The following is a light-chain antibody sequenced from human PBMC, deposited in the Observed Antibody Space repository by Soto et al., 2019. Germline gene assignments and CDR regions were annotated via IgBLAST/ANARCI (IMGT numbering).Light chain of an antibody. J-gene: IGLJ2*01. CDR3: TSYTSVTIVV. V-gene: IGLV2-14*01. CDR2: GVT. Sequence: QSALTQPPSASGSPGQSVTISCTGTSSDVGGYNSVSWYQQHPDKAPKLLIFGVTNRPSGVSDRFSGSKSGNTASLTISALQAEDEADYYCTSYTSVTIVVFGGGTKLTVL. CDR1: SSDVGGYNS.